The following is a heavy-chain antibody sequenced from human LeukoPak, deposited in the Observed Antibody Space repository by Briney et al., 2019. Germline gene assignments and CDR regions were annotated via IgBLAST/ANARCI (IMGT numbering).Heavy chain of an antibody. CDR2: IWYDGRDK. CDR1: GFTFSGCG. Sequence: GGSLRLSCAASGFTFSGCGMHWVRQAPGKGLEWVAFIWYDGRDKYYADSVKGQFTISRDNSKNTLYLQMNSLGAEDTAVYYCAKDPYSYGSYFDYWGQGTLVTVSS. CDR3: AKDPYSYGSYFDY. D-gene: IGHD5-18*01. J-gene: IGHJ4*02. V-gene: IGHV3-30*02.